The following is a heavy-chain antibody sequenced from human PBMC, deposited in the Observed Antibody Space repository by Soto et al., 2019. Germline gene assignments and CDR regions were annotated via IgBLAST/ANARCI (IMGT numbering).Heavy chain of an antibody. Sequence: GGSLRLSCSASGFTFSSYAMHWVRQAPGKGLEYVSAISSNGGSTYYADSVKGRFTISRDNSKNTLYLQMSSLRAEDTAVYYCVKEGCYYDSSGYYYGWFDPWGQGTLVTVSS. D-gene: IGHD3-22*01. CDR3: VKEGCYYDSSGYYYGWFDP. V-gene: IGHV3-64D*06. CDR2: ISSNGGST. CDR1: GFTFSSYA. J-gene: IGHJ5*02.